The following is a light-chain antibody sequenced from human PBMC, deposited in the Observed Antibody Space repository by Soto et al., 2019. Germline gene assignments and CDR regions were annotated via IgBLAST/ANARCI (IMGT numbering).Light chain of an antibody. J-gene: IGKJ1*01. CDR1: QSVSSY. V-gene: IGKV3-11*01. CDR3: QQRSNWRWT. Sequence: ETVMTQSPVTLSVSPGDTATLSCRASQSVSSYLAWYQQKPGQAPRLLIYDASNRATGIPARFSGSGSGTDFTLTISSLEPEDFAVYYCQQRSNWRWTFGQGTKVDI. CDR2: DAS.